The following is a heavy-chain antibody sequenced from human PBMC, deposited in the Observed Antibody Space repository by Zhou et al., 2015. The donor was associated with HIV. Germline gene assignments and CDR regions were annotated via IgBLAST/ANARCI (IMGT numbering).Heavy chain of an antibody. CDR1: GGTFSSYA. Sequence: QVQLVQSGAEVKKPGSSVKVSCKASGGTFSSYAISWVRQAPGQGLEWMGGIIPIFGTANYAQKFQGRVTITADESTSTAYMELSSLRSEDTAVYYCARDRRPSSRGYYYYYMDVWGKGTTVTVSS. CDR3: ARDRRPSSRGYYYYYMDV. J-gene: IGHJ6*03. CDR2: IIPIFGTA. V-gene: IGHV1-69*01. D-gene: IGHD6-6*01.